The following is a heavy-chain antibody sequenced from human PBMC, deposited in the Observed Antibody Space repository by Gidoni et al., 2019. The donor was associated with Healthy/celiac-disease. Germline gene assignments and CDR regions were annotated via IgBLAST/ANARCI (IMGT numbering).Heavy chain of an antibody. CDR2: INTNTGNP. D-gene: IGHD6-19*01. CDR1: GYTFTSYA. V-gene: IGHV7-4-1*02. Sequence: QVQLVQSGSELKKPGASVKVSCKASGYTFTSYAMNWVRQATGQGLEWMGWINTNTGNPTYAQGFTGRFVFSLDTSVSTAYLQISSLKAEDTAVYYCASLAVAGTKDAFDIWGQGTMVTVSS. J-gene: IGHJ3*02. CDR3: ASLAVAGTKDAFDI.